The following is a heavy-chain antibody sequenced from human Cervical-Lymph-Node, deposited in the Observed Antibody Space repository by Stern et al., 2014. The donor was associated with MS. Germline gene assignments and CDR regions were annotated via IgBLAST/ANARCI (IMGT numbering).Heavy chain of an antibody. Sequence: EVQLVESGGGSVQPGGSLRLSCEASGFTFRIYWMHWVRQAPGKGLEWVSRTNEDGSTTDYADSVRGRFIISRDNAKNTLYLQMNSLGVEDTAVYFCARDLCGSRDSWGQGTLVTVSS. D-gene: IGHD1-26*01. CDR2: TNEDGSTT. CDR3: ARDLCGSRDS. V-gene: IGHV3-74*01. CDR1: GFTFRIYW. J-gene: IGHJ4*02.